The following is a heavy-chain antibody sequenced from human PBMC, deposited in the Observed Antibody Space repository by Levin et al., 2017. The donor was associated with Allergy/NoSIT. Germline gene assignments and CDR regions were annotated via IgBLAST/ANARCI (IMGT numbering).Heavy chain of an antibody. CDR1: GFTFSNAW. CDR2: IKSKTDGGTT. J-gene: IGHJ4*02. V-gene: IGHV3-15*01. D-gene: IGHD2-2*01. Sequence: GESLKISCAASGFTFSNAWMSWVRQAPGKGLEWVGRIKSKTDGGTTDYAAPVKGRFTISRDDSKNTLYLQMNSLKTEDTAVYYCTTVVVVVPADPFDYWGQGTLVTVSS. CDR3: TTVVVVVPADPFDY.